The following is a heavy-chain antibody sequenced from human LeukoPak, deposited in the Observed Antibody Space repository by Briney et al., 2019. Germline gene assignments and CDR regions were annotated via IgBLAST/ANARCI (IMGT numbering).Heavy chain of an antibody. J-gene: IGHJ4*02. CDR1: GFTFSTYG. CDR2: ISYDGSNK. CDR3: AKALSSGSRRAY. Sequence: GRSLRLSCAASGFTFSTYGMHWVRQAPGKGLEWVAVISYDGSNKYYADSVKGRFTISRDNSKNTLYLQMNSLRAEDTGVYYCAKALSSGSRRAYWGQGTLVTVSS. V-gene: IGHV3-30*18. D-gene: IGHD6-19*01.